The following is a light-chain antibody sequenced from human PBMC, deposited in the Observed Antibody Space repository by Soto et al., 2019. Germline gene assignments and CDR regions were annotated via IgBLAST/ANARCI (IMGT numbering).Light chain of an antibody. CDR2: DNN. CDR1: SSNIGNNY. V-gene: IGLV1-51*01. Sequence: QSVLTRPPSVSAAAGEKVTISCSGSSSNIGNNYVSWYQQLPGTAPKLLIYDNNKRPSGIPDRFSGSKSGTSATLGITGLQTGDEADYYCGTWDSSLSAVVFGGGTKVTVL. J-gene: IGLJ2*01. CDR3: GTWDSSLSAVV.